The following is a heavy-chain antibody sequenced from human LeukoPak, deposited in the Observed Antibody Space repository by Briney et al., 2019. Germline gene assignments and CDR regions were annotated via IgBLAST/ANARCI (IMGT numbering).Heavy chain of an antibody. D-gene: IGHD4-17*01. Sequence: PGGSLRLSCAASGFTVSSNYMSWVRQAPGKGLEWVSVIYSGGSTYYADSVKGRFTISRDNSKNTLYLQMNSLRAEDTAVYYCARALYGDYELDYWGQGTLVTVSS. V-gene: IGHV3-53*01. CDR2: IYSGGST. CDR3: ARALYGDYELDY. J-gene: IGHJ4*02. CDR1: GFTVSSNY.